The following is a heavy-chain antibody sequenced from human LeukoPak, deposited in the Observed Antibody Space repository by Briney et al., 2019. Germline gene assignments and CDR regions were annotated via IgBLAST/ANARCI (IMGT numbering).Heavy chain of an antibody. J-gene: IGHJ6*03. CDR2: IIPIFGTA. V-gene: IGHV1-69*05. CDR1: GGTFSSYA. D-gene: IGHD3/OR15-3a*01. CDR3: ARLISRPRYYYYYMDV. Sequence: ASVKVSCKASGGTFSSYAISWVRQAPGQGLEWMGGIIPIFGTANYAQKFQGRVTITTNESTRTAYMELSSLRSEDTAVYYCARLISRPRYYYYYMDVWGKGTTVTVSS.